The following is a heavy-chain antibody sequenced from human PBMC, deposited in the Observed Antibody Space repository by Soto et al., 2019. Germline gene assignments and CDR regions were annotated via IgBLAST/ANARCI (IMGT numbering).Heavy chain of an antibody. CDR3: ARGTTVTTFGY. CDR1: GGTFSSYT. D-gene: IGHD4-17*01. J-gene: IGHJ4*02. Sequence: QVQLVQSGAEVKKPGSSVKVSCKASGGTFSSYTISWVRQAPGQGLEWMGRIIPILGIANYAQKCQGRVTSTADKSTSTAYMELSSLRSEDTAVYYCARGTTVTTFGYWGQGTLVTVSS. V-gene: IGHV1-69*02. CDR2: IIPILGIA.